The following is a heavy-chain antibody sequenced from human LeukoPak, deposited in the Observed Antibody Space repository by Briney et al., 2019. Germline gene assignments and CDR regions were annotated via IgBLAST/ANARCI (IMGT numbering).Heavy chain of an antibody. D-gene: IGHD6-19*01. CDR3: AKGYASSGWYFDY. Sequence: GGSLRLSYAASGFTFSSYGMHWVRQAPGKGLEWVAVISYDGSNKYYADSVKGRFTISRDNSKNTLYLQMNSLRAEDTAVYYCAKGYASSGWYFDYWGQGTLVTVSS. V-gene: IGHV3-30*18. J-gene: IGHJ4*02. CDR1: GFTFSSYG. CDR2: ISYDGSNK.